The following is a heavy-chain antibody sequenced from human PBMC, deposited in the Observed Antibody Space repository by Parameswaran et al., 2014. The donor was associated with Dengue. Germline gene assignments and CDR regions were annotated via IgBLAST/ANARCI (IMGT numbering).Heavy chain of an antibody. J-gene: IGHJ6*02. Sequence: WIRQPPGKGLEWVANIKQDGSEKYYVDSVKGRFTTSRDNAKNSLYLQMNSLRAEDTAVYYCARDGPLWGMDVWGQGTTVTVSS. CDR3: ARDGPLWGMDV. D-gene: IGHD2-21*01. V-gene: IGHV3-7*01. CDR2: IKQDGSEK.